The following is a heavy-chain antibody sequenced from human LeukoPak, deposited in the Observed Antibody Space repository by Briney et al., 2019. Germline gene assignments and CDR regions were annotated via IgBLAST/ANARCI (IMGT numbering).Heavy chain of an antibody. CDR2: IYYSGST. CDR3: ARLTDYGDYVYYFQH. D-gene: IGHD4-17*01. CDR1: GGSISSYY. V-gene: IGHV4-59*04. J-gene: IGHJ1*01. Sequence: KSSETLSLTCTVSGGSISSYYWSWIRQPPGKGLESIGYIYYSGSTYYNPSLKSRVTISVDTSKNQFSLKLSSVTAADTAVYYCARLTDYGDYVYYFQHWGQGTLVTVSS.